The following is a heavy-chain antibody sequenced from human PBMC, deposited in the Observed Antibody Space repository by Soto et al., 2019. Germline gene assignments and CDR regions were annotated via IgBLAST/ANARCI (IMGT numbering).Heavy chain of an antibody. CDR2: ISGSGGST. CDR1: GFTFSSYA. V-gene: IGHV3-23*01. J-gene: IGHJ5*02. Sequence: LRLSCAASGFTFSSYAMSWVRQAPGKGLEWVSAISGSGGSTYYADSVKGRFTISRDNSKNTLYLQMNSLRAEGTAVYYCAKGTDSSGWPNWFDPWGQGTLVTVS. D-gene: IGHD6-19*01. CDR3: AKGTDSSGWPNWFDP.